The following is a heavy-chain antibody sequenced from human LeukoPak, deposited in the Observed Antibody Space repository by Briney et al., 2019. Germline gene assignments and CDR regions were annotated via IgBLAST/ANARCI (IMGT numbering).Heavy chain of an antibody. J-gene: IGHJ4*02. V-gene: IGHV3-74*01. CDR1: GFTFTNYW. CDR2: LPPDELDI. Sequence: GGSLRLSCAASGFTFTNYWMHWVRQAPGMGLVWVSRLPPDELDIIYADSVKGRFTVSRDNAKNTVYLQMNSLRAEDTAVYYCGRLAHNAWYAIDFWGQGTLVTVSS. CDR3: GRLAHNAWYAIDF. D-gene: IGHD2-2*01.